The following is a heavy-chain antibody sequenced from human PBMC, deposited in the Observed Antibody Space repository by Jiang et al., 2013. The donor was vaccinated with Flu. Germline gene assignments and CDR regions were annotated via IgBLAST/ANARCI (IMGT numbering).Heavy chain of an antibody. CDR1: GFTFASYW. CDR2: IDAARPDASGPYI. J-gene: IGHJ4*02. Sequence: PGESLTISCQGSGFTFASYWITWVRQKPGKGLEYMARIDAARPDASGPYIHYSPSFQGHVTISVDTSTSTAYLQWSSLRSSDTGVYFCARHPGGWLPGNYWGQGTQVNVSS. V-gene: IGHV5-10-1*01. CDR3: ARHPGGWLPGNY. D-gene: IGHD5-12*01.